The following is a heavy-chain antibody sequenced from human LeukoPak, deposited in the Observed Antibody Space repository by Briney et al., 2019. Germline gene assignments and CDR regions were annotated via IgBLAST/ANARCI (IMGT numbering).Heavy chain of an antibody. V-gene: IGHV3-30*02. CDR1: GFTFSSYG. CDR3: AKDHSYGSGSWYFDY. J-gene: IGHJ4*02. D-gene: IGHD3-10*01. Sequence: GGSLRLSCAASGFTFSSYGMHWVRQAPGKGLEWVAFIRYDGSNKYYADSVKGRFTLSRDNSKNTLYLQMNSLRAEDTAVYYCAKDHSYGSGSWYFDYWGQGTLVTVSS. CDR2: IRYDGSNK.